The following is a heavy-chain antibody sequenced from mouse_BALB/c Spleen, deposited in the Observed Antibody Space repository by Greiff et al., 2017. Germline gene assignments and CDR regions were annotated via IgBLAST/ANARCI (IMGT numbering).Heavy chain of an antibody. CDR1: GFTFSDYY. CDR2: ISDGGSYT. Sequence: EVKLVESGGGLVKPGGSLKLSCAASGFTFSDYYMYWVRQTPEKRLEWVATISDGGSYTYYPDSVKGRFTISRDNAKNNLYLQMSSLKSEDTAMYYCARDPEYGNYVAYAMDYWGQGTSVTVSS. D-gene: IGHD2-10*02. V-gene: IGHV5-4*02. J-gene: IGHJ4*01. CDR3: ARDPEYGNYVAYAMDY.